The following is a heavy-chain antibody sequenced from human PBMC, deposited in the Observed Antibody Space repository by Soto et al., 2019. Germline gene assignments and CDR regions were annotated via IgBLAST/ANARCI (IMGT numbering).Heavy chain of an antibody. CDR2: MNPNSGNT. D-gene: IGHD3-3*01. V-gene: IGHV1-8*01. CDR3: ARGIVLTSGYYDFWSGYSSGDY. J-gene: IGHJ4*02. CDR1: GYTFTSYD. Sequence: ASVKVSCKASGYTFTSYDINWVRQATGQGLEWMGWMNPNSGNTGYAQKFQGRVTMTRNTSISTAYMELSSLRSEDTAVYYCARGIVLTSGYYDFWSGYSSGDYWGQGTLVTVSS.